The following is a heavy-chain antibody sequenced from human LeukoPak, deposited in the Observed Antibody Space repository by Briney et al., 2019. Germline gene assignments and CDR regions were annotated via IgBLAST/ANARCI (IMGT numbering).Heavy chain of an antibody. D-gene: IGHD5-24*01. CDR2: FDPEDGET. CDR3: ATALGYNSYYFDY. J-gene: IGHJ4*02. V-gene: IGHV1-24*01. CDR1: GYTLTELS. Sequence: GASVKVSCKVSGYTLTELSMHWVRQAPGKGLEGMGGFDPEDGETIYAQKFQGRVTMTEDTSTDTAYMELSSLRSEDTAVYYCATALGYNSYYFDYWGQGTLVTVSS.